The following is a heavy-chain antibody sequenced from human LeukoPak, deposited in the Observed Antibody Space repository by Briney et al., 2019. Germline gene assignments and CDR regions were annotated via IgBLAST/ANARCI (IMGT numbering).Heavy chain of an antibody. V-gene: IGHV3-30*03. CDR2: ISYDGSNK. D-gene: IGHD1-26*01. Sequence: HPGGSLRLSCAVSGFTFSSYSMNWVRQAPGKGLEWVAVISYDGSNKYYADSVKGRFTISRDNSKNTLYLQMNSLRAEDTAVYYCARELVGATNWFDPWGQGTLVTVSS. CDR1: GFTFSSYS. J-gene: IGHJ5*02. CDR3: ARELVGATNWFDP.